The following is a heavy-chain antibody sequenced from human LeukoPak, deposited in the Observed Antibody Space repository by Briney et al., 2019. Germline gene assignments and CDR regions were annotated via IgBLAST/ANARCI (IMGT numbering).Heavy chain of an antibody. CDR2: IYYTGST. D-gene: IGHD3-9*01. CDR3: ARGEILTGYYNWFDP. CDR1: GGSICSYY. Sequence: SETLSLTCSVSGGSICSYYWSWIRQPPGKRLEWIGYIYYTGSTKYNPSLKSRVTISLDTSKNQFSLKLSSVTAADTAVYYCARGEILTGYYNWFDPWGQGTLVTVSS. V-gene: IGHV4-59*01. J-gene: IGHJ5*02.